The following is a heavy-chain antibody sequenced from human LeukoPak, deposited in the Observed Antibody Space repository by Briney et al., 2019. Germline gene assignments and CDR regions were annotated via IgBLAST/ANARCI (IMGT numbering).Heavy chain of an antibody. CDR1: GGSISSGSYF. CDR3: AREQWLLQAHYFDY. D-gene: IGHD6-19*01. J-gene: IGHJ4*02. Sequence: SETLSLTCTVSGGSISSGSYFWGWIRQPAGKGLEWIERIYNSGSTNYNPSLKSRVTISVDTSKNQFSLKLSSVAAADTAVYYCAREQWLLQAHYFDYWGQGILVTVSS. CDR2: IYNSGST. V-gene: IGHV4-61*02.